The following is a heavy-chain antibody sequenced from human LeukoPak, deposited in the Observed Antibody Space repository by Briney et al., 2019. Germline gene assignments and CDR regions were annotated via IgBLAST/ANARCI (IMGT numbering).Heavy chain of an antibody. D-gene: IGHD3-9*01. CDR2: ISGSGGST. CDR1: GFTFSSYS. Sequence: GGSLRLSCAASGFTFSSYSMSWVRQAPGKGLEWVSTISGSGGSTYYADSVKGRFTISRDNSKNTLYLQMNSLRAEDTAVYYCAKLGDILTGYPYYFGSWGQGTLGTVSS. V-gene: IGHV3-23*01. J-gene: IGHJ4*02. CDR3: AKLGDILTGYPYYFGS.